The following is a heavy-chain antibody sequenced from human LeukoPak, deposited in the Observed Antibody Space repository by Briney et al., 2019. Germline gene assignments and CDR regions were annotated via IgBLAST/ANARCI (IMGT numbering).Heavy chain of an antibody. Sequence: QAGGSLRLSCAASGFTFSSYAMHWVRQAPGKGLEWVAVISYDGSNKYYADSVKGRFTISRDNSENTLYLQMNSLRVEDTAVYYCARDRPAGGVGDFDHWGQGTLVTVSS. CDR1: GFTFSSYA. J-gene: IGHJ4*02. D-gene: IGHD3-16*01. CDR3: ARDRPAGGVGDFDH. V-gene: IGHV3-30*14. CDR2: ISYDGSNK.